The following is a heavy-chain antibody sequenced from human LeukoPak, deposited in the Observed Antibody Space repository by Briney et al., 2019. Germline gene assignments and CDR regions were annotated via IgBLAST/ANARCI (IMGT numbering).Heavy chain of an antibody. CDR2: INPSGSST. J-gene: IGHJ4*02. V-gene: IGHV1-46*01. CDR3: AREWWELRGTFDY. CDR1: GYSFTSHY. D-gene: IGHD1-26*01. Sequence: ASVKVSCKASGYSFTSHYMHWVRQAPGQGLEWLGLINPSGSSTLYAQKFQGRVTMTRDMSTTTDYMELSSLRSEDTAVYYCAREWWELRGTFDYWGQGTLVTVSS.